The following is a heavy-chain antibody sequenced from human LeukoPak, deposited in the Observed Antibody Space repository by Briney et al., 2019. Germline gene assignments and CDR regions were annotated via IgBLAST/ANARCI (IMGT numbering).Heavy chain of an antibody. CDR1: GFNFTGYW. CDR2: LYSDGRSL. CDR3: ARASRDAFDI. Sequence: GGSLRLSCAGSGFNFTGYWMHWVRQAPGKGLEWISRLYSDGRSLTYADSVMGRFTISRDNAKNMLYLQMNSLRAEDTAVYYCARASRDAFDIWGQGTMVTVSS. J-gene: IGHJ3*02. V-gene: IGHV3-74*03.